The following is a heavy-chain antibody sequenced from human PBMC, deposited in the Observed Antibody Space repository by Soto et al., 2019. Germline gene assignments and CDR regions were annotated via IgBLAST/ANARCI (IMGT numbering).Heavy chain of an antibody. J-gene: IGHJ6*03. CDR2: ISWNSGSI. Sequence: EVQLVESGGGLVQPGRSLRLSCAASGFTFDDYPMHWVRQAPGKGLEWVSGISWNSGSIGYADSVKGRFTISRDNAKNSLYLQMNSLRAEDTALYYCAKDNAGTTGGYYMDVWGKGTTVTVSS. CDR1: GFTFDDYP. CDR3: AKDNAGTTGGYYMDV. V-gene: IGHV3-9*01. D-gene: IGHD1-7*01.